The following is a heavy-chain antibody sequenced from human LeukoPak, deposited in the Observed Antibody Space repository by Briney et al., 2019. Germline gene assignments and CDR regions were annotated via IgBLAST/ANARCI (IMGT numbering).Heavy chain of an antibody. V-gene: IGHV4-61*02. CDR1: GGSISSGSYY. Sequence: SETLSLTCTVSGGSISSGSYYWSWIRQPAGKGLEWIGRIYTSGSTNYNPSLKSRVTISVATSKSQFSLKLGSVTAADAAVYYCARVAYDILTGFYVDYWGQGTLVTVSS. J-gene: IGHJ4*02. D-gene: IGHD3-9*01. CDR2: IYTSGST. CDR3: ARVAYDILTGFYVDY.